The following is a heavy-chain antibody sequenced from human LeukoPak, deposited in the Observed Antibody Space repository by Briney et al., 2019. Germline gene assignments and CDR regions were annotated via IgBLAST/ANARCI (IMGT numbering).Heavy chain of an antibody. V-gene: IGHV1-46*01. CDR3: ARAVTIFGVAIPAY. CDR1: GDTFTSYY. D-gene: IGHD3-3*01. J-gene: IGHJ4*02. Sequence: ASVKVSCKASGDTFTSYYIHWVRQAPGQGLEWMGIINPSGGSTSYAQKFQGRVTVTRDMSTSTVYMELSSLRSEDTAVYFCARAVTIFGVAIPAYWGQGILVTVSS. CDR2: INPSGGST.